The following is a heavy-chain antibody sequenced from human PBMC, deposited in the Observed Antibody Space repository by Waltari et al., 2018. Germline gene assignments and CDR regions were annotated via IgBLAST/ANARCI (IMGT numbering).Heavy chain of an antibody. CDR3: AKEQEAFDI. CDR2: VWSDGNEK. J-gene: IGHJ3*02. V-gene: IGHV3-33*06. CDR1: GFPLSSYF. Sequence: QLQLVESGGGVVQPGKSLRLSCAASGFPLSSYFMNWVRQAPGKGLEWVAVVWSDGNEKYYGDSVKGRFTISRDNSKNIVYLQMNSLRAEDTAVYFCAKEQEAFDIWGQGTVVTVS.